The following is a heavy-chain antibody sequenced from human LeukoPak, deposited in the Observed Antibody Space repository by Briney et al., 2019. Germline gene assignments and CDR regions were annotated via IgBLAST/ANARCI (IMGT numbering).Heavy chain of an antibody. CDR1: GYTFTSYG. V-gene: IGHV1-18*01. J-gene: IGHJ4*02. D-gene: IGHD6-19*01. Sequence: ASVKVSCKASGYTFTSYGISWVRQAPGQGLEWMGWISAYNGEIIYAQKFQGRVSMTTDTSTSTADMELRSLISDDTAVYYCARAPSSGWYGYSDYWGQGTLVTVSS. CDR2: ISAYNGEI. CDR3: ARAPSSGWYGYSDY.